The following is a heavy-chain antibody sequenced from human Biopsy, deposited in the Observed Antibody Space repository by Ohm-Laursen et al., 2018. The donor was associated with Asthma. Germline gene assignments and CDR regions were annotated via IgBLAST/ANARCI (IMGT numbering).Heavy chain of an antibody. J-gene: IGHJ4*02. D-gene: IGHD2-2*01. CDR1: GGTFNTYV. Sequence: SAKASRKSPGGTFNTYVIGWVRQAPGQGVEWMGGINSVFGTTTYPQKFQDRVTITADDSTSTVYMELSSLRSEDTAVYYCARKAGSCISRTCYSLDFWGQGTLVTVSS. CDR2: INSVFGTT. V-gene: IGHV1-69*13. CDR3: ARKAGSCISRTCYSLDF.